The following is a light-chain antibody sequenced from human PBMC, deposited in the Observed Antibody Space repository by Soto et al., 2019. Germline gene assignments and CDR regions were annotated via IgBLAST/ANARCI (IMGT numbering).Light chain of an antibody. CDR2: DVT. J-gene: IGLJ2*01. Sequence: QSALTQPASVSGSPGQSITISCTGTSSDIGTYNSVSWYQQHAGKVTKLMIYDVTTRPSGVSDRFSGSKSGNTASLTISGLQAEDEADYYCTSYTTSSTLVFGGGTKLTVL. CDR1: SSDIGTYNS. CDR3: TSYTTSSTLV. V-gene: IGLV2-14*01.